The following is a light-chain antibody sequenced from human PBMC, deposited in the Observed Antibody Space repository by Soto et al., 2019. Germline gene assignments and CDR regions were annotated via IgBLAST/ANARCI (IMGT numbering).Light chain of an antibody. CDR3: QQYGSSRT. CDR2: GAS. CDR1: QSVSSSY. V-gene: IGKV3-20*01. Sequence: ELVLTQSQGTLSLSPGERATLSCRASQSVSSSYLAWYQQKPGQAPRLLIYGASSRATGIPDRFSGSGSGTDFTLTISRLEPEDFAVYYCQQYGSSRTFGQGTKLEVK. J-gene: IGKJ2*01.